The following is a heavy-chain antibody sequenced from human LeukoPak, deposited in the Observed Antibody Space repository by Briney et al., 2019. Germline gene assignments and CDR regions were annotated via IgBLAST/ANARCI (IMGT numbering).Heavy chain of an antibody. Sequence: GASVKVSCKASGYTFTSYDSNWVRQAAGQGREWMGGMNPYSGNNGYAQKFQGRVTMPRNTSISTAYMELSSLRSEDTAVYYCARGRSFRYSSSSGDYWGQGTLVTVSS. D-gene: IGHD6-6*01. J-gene: IGHJ4*02. CDR3: ARGRSFRYSSSSGDY. V-gene: IGHV1-8*01. CDR2: MNPYSGNN. CDR1: GYTFTSYD.